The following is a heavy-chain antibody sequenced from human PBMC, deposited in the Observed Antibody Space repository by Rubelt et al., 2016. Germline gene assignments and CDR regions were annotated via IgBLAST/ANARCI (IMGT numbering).Heavy chain of an antibody. CDR3: ASASYYYDSSGYLPRHLDYYYGMDV. V-gene: IGHV3-23*01. Sequence: GLEWVLTISGGVANTYYADSVKGRFTISRHNSKNTLYLQMNSLRAEDTAVYYCASASYYYDSSGYLPRHLDYYYGMDVWGQGTTVTVSS. CDR2: ISGGVANT. J-gene: IGHJ6*02. D-gene: IGHD3-22*01.